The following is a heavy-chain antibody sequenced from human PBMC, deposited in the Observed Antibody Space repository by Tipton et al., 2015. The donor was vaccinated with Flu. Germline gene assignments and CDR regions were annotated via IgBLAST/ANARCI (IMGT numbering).Heavy chain of an antibody. CDR1: GYTFISYD. D-gene: IGHD5-24*01. CDR3: VRGERRDGYTLDY. Sequence: QSGAEVKKPGASVKVSCKASGYTFISYDINWVRQATGQGLAWMGWMNPNTGNTGYAQKFQARVIMTRNTSISTAYMEVSSLRSEDTAVYYCVRGERRDGYTLDYWGQGVLVTVSS. CDR2: MNPNTGNT. V-gene: IGHV1-8*01. J-gene: IGHJ4*02.